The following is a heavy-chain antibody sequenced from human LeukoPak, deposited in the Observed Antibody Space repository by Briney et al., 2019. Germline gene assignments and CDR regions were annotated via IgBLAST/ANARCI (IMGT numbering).Heavy chain of an antibody. V-gene: IGHV5-51*01. CDR2: IYPGDSDI. D-gene: IGHD1-26*01. CDR1: GYSFTSYW. Sequence: GESLKISCKGSGYSFTSYWIGWVRQMPGKGLEWIGVIYPGDSDIRYSPSFQGQVPISADKSISTAYLQWSSLKASDTAMYYCARPCTGSYFGGGYWGQGTLVTVSS. J-gene: IGHJ4*02. CDR3: ARPCTGSYFGGGY.